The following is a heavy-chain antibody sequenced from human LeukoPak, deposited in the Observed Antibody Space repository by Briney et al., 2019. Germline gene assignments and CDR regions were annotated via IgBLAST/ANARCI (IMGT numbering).Heavy chain of an antibody. CDR3: ARVGKSGWDFDH. CDR1: GGSISSGSYY. J-gene: IGHJ4*02. CDR2: INHSGST. V-gene: IGHV4-39*07. Sequence: SETLSLTCSVSGGSISSGSYYWSWIRQPPGKGLEWIGEINHSGSTNYNPSLKSRVTISVDTSKNQFSLKLSSVTAADTAVYYCARVGKSGWDFDHWGQGTLVTVSS. D-gene: IGHD6-19*01.